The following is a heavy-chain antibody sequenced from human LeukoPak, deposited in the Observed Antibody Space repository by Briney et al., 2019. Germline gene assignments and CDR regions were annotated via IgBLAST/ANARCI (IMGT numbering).Heavy chain of an antibody. CDR3: ARDWSYNWFDP. CDR1: GGSISSGGYY. D-gene: IGHD3-3*01. J-gene: IGHJ5*02. CDR2: IYYSGST. Sequence: KPSETLSLTCTVSGGSISSGGYYWSWIRQHPGKGLEWIGYIYYSGSTYYNPSLKSRVTISVDTFKNQFSLKLSSVTAADTAVYYCARDWSYNWFDPWGQGTLVTVSS. V-gene: IGHV4-31*03.